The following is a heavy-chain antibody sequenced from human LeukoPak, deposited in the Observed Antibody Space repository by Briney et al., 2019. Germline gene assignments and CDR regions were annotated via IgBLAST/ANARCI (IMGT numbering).Heavy chain of an antibody. Sequence: SETLSLTCTVSGGSIENYDWSWIRQPPGKGLEWIGYISYSGSTNYNPSLKSRVTISVDTSKNQVSLQLSSVTAADTAVYYCARGGWYLDYWGQGTLVTVSS. CDR3: ARGGWYLDY. J-gene: IGHJ4*02. CDR1: GGSIENYD. V-gene: IGHV4-59*08. CDR2: ISYSGST. D-gene: IGHD6-19*01.